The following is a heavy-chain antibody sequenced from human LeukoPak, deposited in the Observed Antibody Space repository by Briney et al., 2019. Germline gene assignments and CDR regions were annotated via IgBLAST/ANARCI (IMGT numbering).Heavy chain of an antibody. CDR1: GYTFTGYY. J-gene: IGHJ3*02. V-gene: IGHV1-2*02. Sequence: GASVKVSCKASGYTFTGYYMHWVRQAPGQGLEWMGWINPNSGGTNYAQKFQGRVTMTRDTSISTAYIELSRLRSDDTAVYYCARVLYYDSSGYYYPVAFDIWGQGTMVTVSS. CDR3: ARVLYYDSSGYYYPVAFDI. D-gene: IGHD3-22*01. CDR2: INPNSGGT.